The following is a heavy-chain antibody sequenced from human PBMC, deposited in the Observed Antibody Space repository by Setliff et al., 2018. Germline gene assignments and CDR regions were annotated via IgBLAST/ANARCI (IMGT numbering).Heavy chain of an antibody. D-gene: IGHD1-1*01. J-gene: IGHJ5*02. Sequence: PSETLSLTCTVSGGSISSGSYYWSWIRQPAGKGLEWIGRIYSSGSTDYNRSLKSRLTISVDTSKNQFSLSLSSLTAADTAVYYCARVVPLGGTDRWGQGTLVTVSS. V-gene: IGHV4-61*02. CDR2: IYSSGST. CDR1: GGSISSGSYY. CDR3: ARVVPLGGTDR.